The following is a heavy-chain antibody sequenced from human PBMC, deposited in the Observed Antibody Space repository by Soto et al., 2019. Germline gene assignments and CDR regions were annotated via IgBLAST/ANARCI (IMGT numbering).Heavy chain of an antibody. CDR1: GYSFTSQW. J-gene: IGHJ6*02. CDR3: ARRNYYGSFEYAMDV. D-gene: IGHD3-10*01. V-gene: IGHV5-51*01. CDR2: INPGNSDT. Sequence: PGESLKISCRGSGYSFTSQWIAWVRQMPGRGLEWMGIINPGNSDTTYSPSFQGQVTISADKSISTAYLQWSSLQASDSAIYYCARRNYYGSFEYAMDVWGQGTTVTVSS.